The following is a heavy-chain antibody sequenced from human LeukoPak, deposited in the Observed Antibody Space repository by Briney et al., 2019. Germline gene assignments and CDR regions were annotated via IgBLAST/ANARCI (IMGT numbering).Heavy chain of an antibody. CDR2: ISAYNGNT. CDR1: GYTFTSYG. CDR3: ARGKGLEPSVYYYYYMDV. D-gene: IGHD1-1*01. V-gene: IGHV1-18*01. Sequence: ASVKVSCKASGYTFTSYGISWVRQAPGQGLEWMGWISAYNGNTNYAQKLQGRVTMTTDTSTSTAYMELRSLRSDDTAVYYCARGKGLEPSVYYYYYMDVWGKGTTVTVSS. J-gene: IGHJ6*03.